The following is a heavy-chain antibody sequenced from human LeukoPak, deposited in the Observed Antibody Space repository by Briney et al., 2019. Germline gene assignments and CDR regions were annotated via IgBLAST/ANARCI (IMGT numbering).Heavy chain of an antibody. Sequence: GGSLRLSCAASGFTFSSYWMSWARQAPGKGLEWVANIKQDGSEKYYVDSVKGRFTISRDNAKNSLYLQMNSLRADDTAVYYCASAIVVVNGPGDCFDYWGQGTLVTVSS. CDR3: ASAIVVVNGPGDCFDY. CDR1: GFTFSSYW. J-gene: IGHJ4*02. CDR2: IKQDGSEK. D-gene: IGHD3-22*01. V-gene: IGHV3-7*01.